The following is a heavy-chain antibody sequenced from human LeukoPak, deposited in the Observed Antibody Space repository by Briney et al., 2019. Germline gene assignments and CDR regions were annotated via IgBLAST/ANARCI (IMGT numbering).Heavy chain of an antibody. D-gene: IGHD4-17*01. CDR1: GFTFSSYG. Sequence: GGSLRLSCAASGFTFSSYGMHWVRQAPGKRLEWVAVIWYDGSNKYYADSVKGRFTISRDNSKNTLYLQMNSLRAEDTAVYYCARDGGDYGRYWGQGTLVTVSS. CDR2: IWYDGSNK. CDR3: ARDGGDYGRY. J-gene: IGHJ4*02. V-gene: IGHV3-33*01.